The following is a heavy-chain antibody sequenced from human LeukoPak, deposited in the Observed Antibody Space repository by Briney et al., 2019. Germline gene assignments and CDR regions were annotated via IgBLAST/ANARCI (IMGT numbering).Heavy chain of an antibody. CDR3: ARDPPLEYYDSSGYYSGY. V-gene: IGHV3-21*01. CDR1: GFTFSSYN. J-gene: IGHJ4*02. Sequence: GGSLRLSCAASGFTFSSYNMNWVRQAPGKGLEWVSSITSSSSYIYYADSVKGRFTISRDNAKNSLYLQMNSLRAEDTAVYYCARDPPLEYYDSSGYYSGYWGQGTLVTVSS. D-gene: IGHD3-22*01. CDR2: ITSSSSYI.